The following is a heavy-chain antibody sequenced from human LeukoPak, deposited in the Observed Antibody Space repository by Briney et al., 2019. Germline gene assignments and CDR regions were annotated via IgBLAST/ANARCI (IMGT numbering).Heavy chain of an antibody. CDR3: ASQTIAAGRDY. D-gene: IGHD6-6*01. V-gene: IGHV3-48*03. J-gene: IGHJ4*02. Sequence: PGGSLRLSCAASGFTFSSYEMNWVRQAPGEGLEWVSYISSSGSTIYYADSVKGRFTISRDNAKNSLYLQMNSLRAEDTAVYYCASQTIAAGRDYWGQGTLVTVSS. CDR2: ISSSGSTI. CDR1: GFTFSSYE.